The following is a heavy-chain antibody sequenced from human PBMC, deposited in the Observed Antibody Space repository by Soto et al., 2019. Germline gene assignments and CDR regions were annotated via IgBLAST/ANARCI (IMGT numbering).Heavy chain of an antibody. CDR1: GGSFSGYY. V-gene: IGHV4-34*01. CDR3: AREGGHMIATKAFDY. J-gene: IGHJ4*02. D-gene: IGHD3-22*01. Sequence: SETLSLTCAVYGGSFSGYYWSWIRQPPGKGLEWIGEINHSGSTNYNPSLKSRVTISVDTSKNQFSLKLSSVTAADTAVYYCAREGGHMIATKAFDYWGQGPLVTVSP. CDR2: INHSGST.